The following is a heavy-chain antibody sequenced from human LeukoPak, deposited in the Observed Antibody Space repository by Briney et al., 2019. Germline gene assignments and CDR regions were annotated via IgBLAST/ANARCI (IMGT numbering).Heavy chain of an antibody. V-gene: IGHV3-23*01. CDR1: EFTFSSYA. Sequence: GGSLRLSCAASEFTFSSYAMSWVRQAPGKGLEWVSAISGSGGSTYYADSVKGRFTISRDNSKSTLYLQMNSLRAEDTAVYYCARDKIVVVVSTTLPEIWGQGTTVTVSS. D-gene: IGHD2-15*01. CDR2: ISGSGGST. CDR3: ARDKIVVVVSTTLPEI. J-gene: IGHJ6*02.